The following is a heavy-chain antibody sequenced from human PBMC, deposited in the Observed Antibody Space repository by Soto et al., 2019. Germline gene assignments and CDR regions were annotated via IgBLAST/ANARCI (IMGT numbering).Heavy chain of an antibody. CDR1: GGSISSSNW. V-gene: IGHV4-4*02. J-gene: IGHJ6*02. CDR3: ARDPTYCINVVCDDPYYGRDV. CDR2: IYHSGST. D-gene: IGHD2-8*01. Sequence: SETLSLTCAVSGGSISSSNWWSWVRQPPGKGLEWIGEIYHSGSTNYNPSLKSRVTISVDKSKNQFSLKLSSVTAADTAVYYCARDPTYCINVVCDDPYYGRDVWGQGTTGTVS.